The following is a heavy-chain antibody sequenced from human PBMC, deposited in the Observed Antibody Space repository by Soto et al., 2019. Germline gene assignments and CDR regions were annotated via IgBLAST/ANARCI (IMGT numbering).Heavy chain of an antibody. CDR3: ARDRIQLWPDYFDY. V-gene: IGHV1-18*01. CDR2: ISANNGNT. D-gene: IGHD5-18*01. J-gene: IGHJ4*02. Sequence: QVQLVQSGAEVKKPGASVKVSCKASGYTFTTSGITWVRQAPGQGLEWMGWISANNGNTNYAQNVQGRVTMTTDTSTSTAYMELRSLRTDDTAVYYCARDRIQLWPDYFDYWGQGTLVTVSS. CDR1: GYTFTTSG.